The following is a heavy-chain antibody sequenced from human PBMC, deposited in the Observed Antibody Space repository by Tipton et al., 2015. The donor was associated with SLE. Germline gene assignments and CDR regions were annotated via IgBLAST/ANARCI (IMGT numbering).Heavy chain of an antibody. CDR3: ARDGFGIAGAGGFDY. D-gene: IGHD6-13*01. CDR1: GGSFSGYY. CDR2: IYHSGST. V-gene: IGHV4-34*01. Sequence: TLSLTCAVYGGSFSGYYWSWIRQPPGKGLEWIGEIYHSGSTNYNPSLKSRVTISVDTSNNQFSLKLSSVTAADTAVYYCARDGFGIAGAGGFDYWGQGTLVTVSS. J-gene: IGHJ4*02.